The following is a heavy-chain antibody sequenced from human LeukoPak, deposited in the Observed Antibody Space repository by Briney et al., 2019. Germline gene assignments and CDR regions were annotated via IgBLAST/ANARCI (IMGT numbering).Heavy chain of an antibody. V-gene: IGHV4-39*01. J-gene: IGHJ4*02. CDR2: IYYSGST. D-gene: IGHD5-18*01. Sequence: PLETLSLTCTVSGGSISSSSYYWGWIRQPPGKGLEWIGSIYYSGSTYYNPSLKSRVTISVDTSKNQFSLKLSSVTAADTAVYYCARLLGYSYGYGDYWGQGTLVTVSS. CDR3: ARLLGYSYGYGDY. CDR1: GGSISSSSYY.